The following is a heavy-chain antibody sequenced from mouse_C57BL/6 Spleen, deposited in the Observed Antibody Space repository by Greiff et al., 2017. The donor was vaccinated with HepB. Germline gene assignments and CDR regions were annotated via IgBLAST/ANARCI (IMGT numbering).Heavy chain of an antibody. Sequence: QVQLQQPGAELVKPGASVKLSCKASGYTFTSYRMHWVKQRPGRGLEWIGRIDPNSGGTKYNEKFKSKATLTVDKPSSTAYMQLSSLTSEDSAVYYCARSWGPYDYDGDYYAMDYWGQGTSVTVSS. J-gene: IGHJ4*01. D-gene: IGHD2-4*01. V-gene: IGHV1-72*01. CDR1: GYTFTSYR. CDR3: ARSWGPYDYDGDYYAMDY. CDR2: IDPNSGGT.